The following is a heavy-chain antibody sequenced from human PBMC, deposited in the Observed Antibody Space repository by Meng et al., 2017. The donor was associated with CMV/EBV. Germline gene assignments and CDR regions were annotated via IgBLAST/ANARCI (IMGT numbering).Heavy chain of an antibody. D-gene: IGHD6-13*01. V-gene: IGHV3-30-3*01. Sequence: GESLKISCAASGFTFSNYAMHWVRQAPGKGLEWVAVISYDGSNKYYADSVKGRFTISRDNSKNTLYLQMNSLRAEDTAVYYCARGGFKLYSSSWWDWGQGALVTVSS. CDR3: ARGGFKLYSSSWWD. J-gene: IGHJ4*02. CDR1: GFTFSNYA. CDR2: ISYDGSNK.